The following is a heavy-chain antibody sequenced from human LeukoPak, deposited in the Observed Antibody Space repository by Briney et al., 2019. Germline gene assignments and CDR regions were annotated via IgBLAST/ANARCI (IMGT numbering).Heavy chain of an antibody. D-gene: IGHD2-15*01. CDR1: GGTFSTYA. Sequence: GASVKVSCKASGGTFSTYAISWVRQAPGQGLEWMGGIIPIFGTANYAQKFQGRVTITADESTSTAYMELSSLRSEDTAVYYCARGGGSYVPFDYWGQGTLVTVSS. CDR3: ARGGGSYVPFDY. V-gene: IGHV1-69*13. CDR2: IIPIFGTA. J-gene: IGHJ4*02.